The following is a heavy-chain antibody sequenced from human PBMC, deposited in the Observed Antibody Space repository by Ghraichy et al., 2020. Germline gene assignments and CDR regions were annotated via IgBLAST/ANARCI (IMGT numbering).Heavy chain of an antibody. J-gene: IGHJ4*02. D-gene: IGHD5-24*01. V-gene: IGHV4-31*03. Sequence: LSLTCTVSGGSISSGGYYWNWIRQHPGKGLEWIGYIHYSGSTYYNPSLKSRVTVSVVTSKNQFSLKLSSVTAADTAVYYCARSRWQQPDYWGQGTLVTVSS. CDR3: ARSRWQQPDY. CDR1: GGSISSGGYY. CDR2: IHYSGST.